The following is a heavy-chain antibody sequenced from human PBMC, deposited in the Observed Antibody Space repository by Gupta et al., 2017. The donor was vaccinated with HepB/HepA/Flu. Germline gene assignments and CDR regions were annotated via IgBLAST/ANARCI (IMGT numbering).Heavy chain of an antibody. CDR2: IYYSGST. Sequence: QLQLQESGPGLVKPSETLSLTCTVSGGSIRSSSYYWGWIRQPPGKGLEWIGSIYYSGSTYYNTSLKSRVTISVDTSKNQFSRKLSSVTATETAVYYCARRGPIAAAGISPVYFDYWGQGTLVTVSS. J-gene: IGHJ4*02. V-gene: IGHV4-39*01. CDR3: ARRGPIAAAGISPVYFDY. D-gene: IGHD6-13*01. CDR1: GGSIRSSSYY.